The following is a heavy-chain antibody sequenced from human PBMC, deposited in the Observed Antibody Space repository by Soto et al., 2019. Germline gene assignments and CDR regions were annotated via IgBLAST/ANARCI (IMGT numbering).Heavy chain of an antibody. V-gene: IGHV5-51*01. D-gene: IGHD6-19*01. Sequence: GESLKISCKGSGYSFSNYWIGWVRQMPGKGLEWMGIIYPGDSDTRYSPSFQGQVTISVDKSISTAYLQWSSLKASDTAMYYCARRGSGWSDNWFDPWSQGTLVTVSS. CDR3: ARRGSGWSDNWFDP. CDR2: IYPGDSDT. CDR1: GYSFSNYW. J-gene: IGHJ5*02.